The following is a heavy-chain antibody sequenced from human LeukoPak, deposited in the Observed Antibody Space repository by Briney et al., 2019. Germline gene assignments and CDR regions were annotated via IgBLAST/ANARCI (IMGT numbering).Heavy chain of an antibody. Sequence: GASVKVSCKASGYTFTSYGISWVRQAPGQGLEWMGWISAYNGNTNYAQKLQGRVTMTTDTSTSTAYMELRSLRSDDTAVYYCARDQYSYGPSTSTFDYWGQGNLVTVSS. CDR2: ISAYNGNT. V-gene: IGHV1-18*01. CDR1: GYTFTSYG. D-gene: IGHD5-18*01. CDR3: ARDQYSYGPSTSTFDY. J-gene: IGHJ4*02.